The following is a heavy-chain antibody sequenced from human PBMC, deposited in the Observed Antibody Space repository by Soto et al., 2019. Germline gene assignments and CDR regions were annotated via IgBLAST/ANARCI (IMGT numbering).Heavy chain of an antibody. CDR1: GYTFTSYG. CDR3: ARYHTYLGYCSGGSCRNCFDP. J-gene: IGHJ5*02. Sequence: GASVKVSCKASGYTFTSYGISWVRQAPGQGLEWMGWISAYNGNTNYAQKLQGRVTMTTDTSTSTAYMELRSLRSDDTAVYYCARYHTYLGYCSGGSCRNCFDPWGQGTLVTVSS. CDR2: ISAYNGNT. V-gene: IGHV1-18*01. D-gene: IGHD2-15*01.